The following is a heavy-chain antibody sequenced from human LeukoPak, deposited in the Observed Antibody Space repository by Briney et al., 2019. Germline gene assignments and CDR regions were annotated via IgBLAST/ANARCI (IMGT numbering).Heavy chain of an antibody. D-gene: IGHD6-13*01. CDR1: GGSISSYY. J-gene: IGHJ4*02. V-gene: IGHV4-4*07. Sequence: SETLSLTCTVSGGSISSYYWSWIRQPAGKGLEWIGRIYTSGSTNYNPSLTSRVTMSVDTSKNQFSLKLSSVTAADTAVYYCAREMGSSSWYGASLLWQFDYWGQGTLVTVSS. CDR2: IYTSGST. CDR3: AREMGSSSWYGASLLWQFDY.